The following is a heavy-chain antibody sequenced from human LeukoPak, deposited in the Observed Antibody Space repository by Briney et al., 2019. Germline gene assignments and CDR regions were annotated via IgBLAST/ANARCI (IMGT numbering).Heavy chain of an antibody. Sequence: GGSLRLSCVASGFTFSNYAMSWVRQAPGKGLEWVSAILGSGDSTYYADSVKGRFTISRDNSKNTVYLQMSSLRVEDTAVYYCAREVWAVAGTVDYWGQGTLVTVSS. J-gene: IGHJ4*02. CDR3: AREVWAVAGTVDY. V-gene: IGHV3-23*01. CDR1: GFTFSNYA. CDR2: ILGSGDST. D-gene: IGHD6-19*01.